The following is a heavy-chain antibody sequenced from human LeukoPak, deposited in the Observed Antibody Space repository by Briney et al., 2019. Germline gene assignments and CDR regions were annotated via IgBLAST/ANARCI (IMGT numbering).Heavy chain of an antibody. CDR3: ARGLRFLEWLFDI. J-gene: IGHJ3*02. Sequence: SETLSLTCPVSGGSISSYYWSWIRQPPGKGLEWIGYIYYSGSTNYNPSLKSRVTISVDTSKNQFSLKLSSVTAADTAVYYCARGLRFLEWLFDIWGQGTMVTVSS. D-gene: IGHD3-3*01. V-gene: IGHV4-59*01. CDR1: GGSISSYY. CDR2: IYYSGST.